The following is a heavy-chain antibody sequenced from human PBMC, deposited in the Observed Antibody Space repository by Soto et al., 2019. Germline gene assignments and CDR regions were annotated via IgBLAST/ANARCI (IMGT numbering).Heavy chain of an antibody. CDR3: ARVEWELPFDY. D-gene: IGHD1-26*01. Sequence: ASVTVSCQASGYTFTSYAMHWVRQAPGQRLEWMGWINAGNGNTKYSQKFQGRVTITRDTSASTAYMELSSLRSEDTAVYYCARVEWELPFDYWGQGTLVTVSS. CDR1: GYTFTSYA. V-gene: IGHV1-3*01. CDR2: INAGNGNT. J-gene: IGHJ4*02.